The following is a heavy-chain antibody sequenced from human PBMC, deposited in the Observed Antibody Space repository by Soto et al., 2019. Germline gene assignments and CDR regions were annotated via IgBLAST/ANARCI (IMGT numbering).Heavy chain of an antibody. V-gene: IGHV4-39*01. J-gene: IGHJ4*02. CDR1: GGSISSSSYY. Sequence: QLQLQESGPGLVKPSETLSLTCTVSGGSISSSSYYWGWIRQPPGKGLEWIGSIYYSGSTYYNPSLKSRVTISVDTSKNQFSLKQSSVTAADSAVYYCASRDQVFLWFGELLSPNFDYWGQGTLVTVSS. CDR2: IYYSGST. D-gene: IGHD3-10*01. CDR3: ASRDQVFLWFGELLSPNFDY.